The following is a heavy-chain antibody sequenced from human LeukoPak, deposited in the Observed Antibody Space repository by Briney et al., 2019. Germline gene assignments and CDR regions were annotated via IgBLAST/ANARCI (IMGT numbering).Heavy chain of an antibody. J-gene: IGHJ4*02. Sequence: PSETLSLTCAVYGGSFSGYYWSWIRQPPGKGLEWIGEINNSGSTNYNPSLKSRVTISVDTSKNQFSLKLSPVTAADTAVCYCARGTQVDSCFDYWGQGTLVTVSS. CDR2: INNSGST. V-gene: IGHV4-34*01. CDR1: GGSFSGYY. D-gene: IGHD3/OR15-3a*01. CDR3: ARGTQVDSCFDY.